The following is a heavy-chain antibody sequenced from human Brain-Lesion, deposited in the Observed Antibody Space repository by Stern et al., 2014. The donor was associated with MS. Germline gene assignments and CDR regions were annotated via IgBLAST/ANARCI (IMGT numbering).Heavy chain of an antibody. CDR1: GGSISSGRDY. J-gene: IGHJ4*02. V-gene: IGHV4-61*02. CDR2: IHPSGSA. D-gene: IGHD5-18*01. CDR3: ASGYRIFDY. Sequence: VQLVESGPGLVKPSQTLSLTCTVSGGSISSGRDYWSWIRQPVGKGLEWIGRIHPSGSAFYTPSLKSRVPISTDTSMNQFSLELNSATAADTAIYYCASGYRIFDYWGQGILVTVSS.